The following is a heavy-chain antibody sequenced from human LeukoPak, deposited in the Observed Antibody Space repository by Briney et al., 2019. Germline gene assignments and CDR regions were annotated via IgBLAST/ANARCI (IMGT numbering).Heavy chain of an antibody. Sequence: GGSLRLSCAVSGITLGNYGMSWVRPAPGKGLEWVAGISGSAGGTIYAASVKGRFTISRDNPKNTLYLQMNSLRAEDTAVYFCAKRGIVIRAVIIVGFHKEAYYFDDWGQGALVTVSS. J-gene: IGHJ4*02. CDR2: ISGSAGGT. CDR1: GITLGNYG. V-gene: IGHV3-23*01. D-gene: IGHD3-10*01. CDR3: AKRGIVIRAVIIVGFHKEAYYFDD.